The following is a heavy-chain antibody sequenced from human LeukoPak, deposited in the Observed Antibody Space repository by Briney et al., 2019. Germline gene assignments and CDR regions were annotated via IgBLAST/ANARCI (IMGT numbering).Heavy chain of an antibody. V-gene: IGHV1-69*05. J-gene: IGHJ4*02. D-gene: IGHD1-26*01. CDR1: GGTFSSYA. CDR3: ASGSGSYYFDY. CDR2: IIPIFGTA. Sequence: ASVKVSFKASGGTFSSYAISWVRQAPGQGLEWMGGIIPIFGTANYAQKFQGRVTITTDESTSTAYMELSSLRSEDTAVYYCASGSGSYYFDYWGQGTLVTVSS.